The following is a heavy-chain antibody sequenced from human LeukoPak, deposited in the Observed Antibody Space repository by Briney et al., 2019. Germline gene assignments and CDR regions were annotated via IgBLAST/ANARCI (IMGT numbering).Heavy chain of an antibody. Sequence: GGSLRLSCAASGFTFYDYAMHGGRHAPGKGGEGVAGVSWNRGRIVYADSVKGRFTISRDNPKTSLYLQMNILSADDTAVYYCAGDEGSTFDIWGQGTKVTVSS. J-gene: IGHJ3*02. V-gene: IGHV3-9*01. CDR3: AGDEGSTFDI. CDR1: GFTFYDYA. CDR2: VSWNRGRI.